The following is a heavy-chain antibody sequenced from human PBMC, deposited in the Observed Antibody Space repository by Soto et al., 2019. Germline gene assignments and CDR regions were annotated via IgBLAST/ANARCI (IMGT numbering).Heavy chain of an antibody. V-gene: IGHV3-23*01. CDR3: AKADGEQWLLPHLDK. J-gene: IGHJ4*02. Sequence: QAGGSLRLSCAASGFTFSSYEMNWVRQAPGKGLEWVSGISCCGGSTSYADSVKGRFSIARDDSTNTLSLQMNNLRVEDTAQYYCAKADGEQWLLPHLDKWGQGTLVTVSS. D-gene: IGHD6-19*01. CDR2: ISCCGGST. CDR1: GFTFSSYE.